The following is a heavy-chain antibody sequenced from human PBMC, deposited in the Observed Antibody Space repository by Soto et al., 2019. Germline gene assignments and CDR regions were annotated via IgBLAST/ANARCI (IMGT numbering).Heavy chain of an antibody. D-gene: IGHD6-13*01. CDR2: ISAYNGNT. Sequence: QVQLVQSGAEVKKPGASVKVSCKASGYTFTSYGISWVRQAPGQGLAWMGWISAYNGNTNYAQKLQGRVTMTTDTATSTAYMELRSLTADDTAGYYCARVKCSPPYYYYYGMDVWGQGTTVTVSS. V-gene: IGHV1-18*01. CDR1: GYTFTSYG. CDR3: ARVKCSPPYYYYYGMDV. J-gene: IGHJ6*02.